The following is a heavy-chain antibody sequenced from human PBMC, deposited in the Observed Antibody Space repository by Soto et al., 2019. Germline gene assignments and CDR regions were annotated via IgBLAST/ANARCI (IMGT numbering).Heavy chain of an antibody. CDR2: IYYSGST. J-gene: IGHJ6*03. Sequence: SETLSLTCTVSGGSISSYYWSWIRQPPGKGLEWIGYIYYSGSTNYNPSLKSRVTISVDTSKNQFSLKLSSVTAADTAVYYCARLGWGDIVVVVAATHPYSYMDVWGKGTTVTVSS. D-gene: IGHD2-15*01. CDR1: GGSISSYY. CDR3: ARLGWGDIVVVVAATHPYSYMDV. V-gene: IGHV4-59*08.